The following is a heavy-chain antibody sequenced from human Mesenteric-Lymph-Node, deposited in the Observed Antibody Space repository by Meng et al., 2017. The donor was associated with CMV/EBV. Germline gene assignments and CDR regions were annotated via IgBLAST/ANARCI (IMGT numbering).Heavy chain of an antibody. Sequence: GESLKISCAASGFTFSNAWMSWVRQAPGKGLEWVGRIRSKANSYATAYAASVKGRFTISRDDSKNTAYLQMNSLKTEDTAVYYCARDMALWFGELPNDYYGMDVWGQGTTVTVSS. CDR2: IRSKANSYAT. D-gene: IGHD3-10*01. CDR3: ARDMALWFGELPNDYYGMDV. J-gene: IGHJ6*02. V-gene: IGHV3-73*01. CDR1: GFTFSNAW.